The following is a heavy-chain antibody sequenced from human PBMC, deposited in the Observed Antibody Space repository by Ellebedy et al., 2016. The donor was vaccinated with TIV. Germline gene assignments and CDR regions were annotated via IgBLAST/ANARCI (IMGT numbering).Heavy chain of an antibody. V-gene: IGHV5-51*01. Sequence: GESLKISXKGSGYSFTSYWIGWVRQMPGKGLEWMGIIYPGDSDTRYSPSFQGQVTISADKSISTAYLQWSSLKASDTAMYYCARIVATTHENYYYYYGMDVWGQGTTVTVSS. CDR3: ARIVATTHENYYYYYGMDV. CDR1: GYSFTSYW. J-gene: IGHJ6*02. D-gene: IGHD5-12*01. CDR2: IYPGDSDT.